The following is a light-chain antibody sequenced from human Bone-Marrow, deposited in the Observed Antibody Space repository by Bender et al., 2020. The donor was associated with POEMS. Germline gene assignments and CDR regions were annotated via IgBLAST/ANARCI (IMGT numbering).Light chain of an antibody. CDR3: YTTAGDNRV. J-gene: IGLJ3*02. CDR1: ALAEKY. Sequence: SQELTQPSSVSVFPGQTARITCSGAALAEKYARWFQQRPGQVPVVVLYKDTERASGIPDRFSGSSSGTTVTLIIRGVHPDDEADYYCYTTAGDNRVFGGGTKLTV. CDR2: KDT. V-gene: IGLV3-27*01.